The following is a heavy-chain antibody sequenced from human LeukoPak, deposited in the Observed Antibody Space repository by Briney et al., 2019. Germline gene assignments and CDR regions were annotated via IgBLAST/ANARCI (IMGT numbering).Heavy chain of an antibody. V-gene: IGHV1-69*13. CDR1: GGTFSSYA. J-gene: IGHJ3*02. D-gene: IGHD4-23*01. CDR2: IIPIFGTA. Sequence: ASVKVSCKASGGTFSSYAISWVRQAPGQGLEWMGGIIPIFGTANYAQKFQGRVTITADESTSTAYMELSSLRSEDTAVYLCARDGRSYGGYFDIWGQGTMVTVSS. CDR3: ARDGRSYGGYFDI.